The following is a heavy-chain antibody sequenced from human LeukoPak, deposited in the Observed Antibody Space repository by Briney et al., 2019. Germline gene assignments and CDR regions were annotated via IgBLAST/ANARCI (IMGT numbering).Heavy chain of an antibody. CDR3: ARVPYCSGGSCLLRGYYFDY. D-gene: IGHD2-15*01. V-gene: IGHV1-69*13. CDR2: IVPIFGTA. Sequence: SVKVSCKASGGTFSSYAISWVRQAPGQGLEWMGGIVPIFGTANYAQKFQGRVTITADESTSTAYMELSSLRSEDTAVYYCARVPYCSGGSCLLRGYYFDYWGQGTLVTVSS. CDR1: GGTFSSYA. J-gene: IGHJ4*02.